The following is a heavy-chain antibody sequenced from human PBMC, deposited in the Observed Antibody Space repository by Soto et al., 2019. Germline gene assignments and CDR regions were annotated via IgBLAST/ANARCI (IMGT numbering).Heavy chain of an antibody. D-gene: IGHD2-15*01. Sequence: ASVKVSCKASGYTFTSYGISWVRQAPGQGLEWMGWISAYNGNTNYAQKLQGRVTMTTDTSTSTAYMELRSLRSDDTAVYYCAREGYCSGGSCYPERDNWFDPWGQGTLVTVS. J-gene: IGHJ5*02. V-gene: IGHV1-18*01. CDR2: ISAYNGNT. CDR1: GYTFTSYG. CDR3: AREGYCSGGSCYPERDNWFDP.